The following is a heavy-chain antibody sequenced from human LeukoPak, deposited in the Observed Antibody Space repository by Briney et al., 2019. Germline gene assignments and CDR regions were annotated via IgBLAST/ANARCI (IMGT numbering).Heavy chain of an antibody. V-gene: IGHV1-69*01. CDR2: IIPIFGTA. Sequence: ASVKVSCKASGGTFSSYAISWVRQAPGQGLDWMGGIIPIFGTANYAQKFQGRVTITADESTSTAYMELSSLRSEDTAVYYCAAMTDWYDVNWFDPWGQGTLVTVSS. CDR1: GGTFSSYA. D-gene: IGHD1-1*01. J-gene: IGHJ5*02. CDR3: AAMTDWYDVNWFDP.